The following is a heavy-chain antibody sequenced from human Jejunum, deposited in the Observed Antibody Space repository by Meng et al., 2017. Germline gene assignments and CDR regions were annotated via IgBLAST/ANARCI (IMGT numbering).Heavy chain of an antibody. CDR1: GFIFSSYA. CDR3: ARDRSLAS. CDR2: VAGGGHWT. D-gene: IGHD1-14*01. Sequence: GESLKISCAASGFIFSSYAMSWVRQAPGKGLEWVSAVAGGGHWTYYADSVKGRFTISRDNSNNTLYLQMNSLRAEDTAVYYCARDRSLASWGQGTLVTVSS. J-gene: IGHJ4*02. V-gene: IGHV3-23*01.